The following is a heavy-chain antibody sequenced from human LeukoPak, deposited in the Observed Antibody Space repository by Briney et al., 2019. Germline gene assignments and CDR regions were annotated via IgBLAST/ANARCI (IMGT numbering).Heavy chain of an antibody. Sequence: GGSLRLSCAASGFSFSSYSMNWVRQAPGKGLEWVSFVSTMSSTIYYADSVKGRFTISRDNAKNSLYLQMNSLRAEDTALYYCAKDPLRIAAAGPPDYWGQGTLVTVSS. D-gene: IGHD6-13*01. CDR1: GFSFSSYS. CDR3: AKDPLRIAAAGPPDY. CDR2: VSTMSSTI. J-gene: IGHJ4*02. V-gene: IGHV3-48*04.